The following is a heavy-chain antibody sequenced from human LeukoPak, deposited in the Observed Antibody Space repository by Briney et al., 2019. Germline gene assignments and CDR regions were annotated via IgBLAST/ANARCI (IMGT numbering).Heavy chain of an antibody. D-gene: IGHD3-22*01. Sequence: PGGSLRLSCAASGFTFSSYAMSWVRQAPGKGLEWVSAISGSGGSTYYADSVKGRFTISRDNSKNTLYLQMNSLRAEDTAVYYLAKDRFYYDSSGIDAFDIWGQGTMVTVSS. J-gene: IGHJ3*02. CDR2: ISGSGGST. V-gene: IGHV3-23*01. CDR3: AKDRFYYDSSGIDAFDI. CDR1: GFTFSSYA.